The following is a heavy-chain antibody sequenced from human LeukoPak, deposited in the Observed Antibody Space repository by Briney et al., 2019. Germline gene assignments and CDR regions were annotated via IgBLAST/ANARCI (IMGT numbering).Heavy chain of an antibody. CDR1: GFTFSSYW. J-gene: IGHJ3*02. V-gene: IGHV3-7*01. CDR3: ARDRPHIPILPAAIWGAFDI. D-gene: IGHD2-2*02. CDR2: IKQDGSEK. Sequence: GGSLRLSCAASGFTFSSYWMSWVRQAPGKGLEWVANIKQDGSEKYYVDSVKGRFTISRDNAKNSLYLQMNSLRAEDTAVYYCARDRPHIPILPAAIWGAFDIWGQGTMVTVSS.